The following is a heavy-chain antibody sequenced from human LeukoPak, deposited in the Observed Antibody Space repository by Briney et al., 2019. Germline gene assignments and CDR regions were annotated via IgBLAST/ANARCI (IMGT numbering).Heavy chain of an antibody. J-gene: IGHJ2*01. CDR1: GGSFSGYY. D-gene: IGHD2-15*01. CDR2: SNDRGST. CDR3: ARHYCSGGSCYWHFDL. Sequence: SETLSLTCAVYGGSFSGYYWSWIRQPPGKGLEWIGESNDRGSTKYNPSLKSRVTISVDTSKNQYSLKLSSVTAADTAVYYCARHYCSGGSCYWHFDLWGRGTLVTVSS. V-gene: IGHV4-34*01.